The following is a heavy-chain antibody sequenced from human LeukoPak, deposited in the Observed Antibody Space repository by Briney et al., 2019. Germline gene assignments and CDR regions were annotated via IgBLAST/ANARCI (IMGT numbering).Heavy chain of an antibody. D-gene: IGHD6-6*01. CDR1: GYTFTSYG. CDR2: ISAYNGNT. V-gene: IGHV1-18*01. J-gene: IGHJ6*02. CDR3: AGEFSSSSTYYYYGMDV. Sequence: ASVKVSCKASGYTFTSYGISWVRQAPGQGLEWMGWISAYNGNTNYAQKLQGRVTMTTDTSTSTAYMELRSLRSDDTAVYYCAGEFSSSSTYYYYGMDVWGQGTTVTVSS.